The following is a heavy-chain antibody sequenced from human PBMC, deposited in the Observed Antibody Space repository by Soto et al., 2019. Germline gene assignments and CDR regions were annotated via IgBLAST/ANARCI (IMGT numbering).Heavy chain of an antibody. Sequence: QVQLVQSGAEVKKPGSSVKVSCKASGGTFSSYTISWVRQAPGQGLEWMGRIIPILGIANYAQKFQGRVTITADKSTSTAYMELSSLRSEDTAVYYCASGGGAVAGRRFWWFDPWGQGTLVTVSS. CDR2: IIPILGIA. J-gene: IGHJ5*02. V-gene: IGHV1-69*02. CDR3: ASGGGAVAGRRFWWFDP. D-gene: IGHD6-19*01. CDR1: GGTFSSYT.